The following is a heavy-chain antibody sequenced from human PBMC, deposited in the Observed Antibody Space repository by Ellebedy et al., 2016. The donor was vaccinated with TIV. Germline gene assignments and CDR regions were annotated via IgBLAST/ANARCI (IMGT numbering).Heavy chain of an antibody. CDR3: ARAIPDCSSTSCYTPGSYYYMDV. CDR2: IYRDGST. D-gene: IGHD2-2*02. Sequence: GESLKISXAASGFTVSSNYMAWVRQAPGKGLEWVSCIYRDGSTYYADSVKGRFTSSRDNSKNTLYLQMNSLRAEDTAVYYCARAIPDCSSTSCYTPGSYYYMDVWGKGTTVTVSS. CDR1: GFTVSSNY. V-gene: IGHV3-53*01. J-gene: IGHJ6*03.